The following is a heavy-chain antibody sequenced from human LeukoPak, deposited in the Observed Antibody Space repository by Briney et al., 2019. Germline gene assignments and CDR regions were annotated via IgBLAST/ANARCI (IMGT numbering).Heavy chain of an antibody. Sequence: SETLSLTCTVSGGSISNYYWNWIRQPPGKGLEWIGYIYYSGGTYYNPSLKSRVTISVDTSKNQLSLKLNSVTAADTAVYYCARDLYYYDSSGYESRYFDLWGRGTLVTVSS. CDR2: IYYSGGT. J-gene: IGHJ2*01. V-gene: IGHV4-59*01. CDR3: ARDLYYYDSSGYESRYFDL. D-gene: IGHD3-22*01. CDR1: GGSISNYY.